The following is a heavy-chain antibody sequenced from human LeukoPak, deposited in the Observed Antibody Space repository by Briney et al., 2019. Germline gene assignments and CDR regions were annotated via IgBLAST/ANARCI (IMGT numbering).Heavy chain of an antibody. J-gene: IGHJ4*02. Sequence: ASVKVSCKASGYTFTSYDINWVRQAPGQGLEWMGWINPNSGGTNYAQKFQGRVTMTRDTSISTAYMELSRLRSDDTAVYYCARDSSSGWYMGRTFDYWGQGTLVTVSS. CDR3: ARDSSSGWYMGRTFDY. V-gene: IGHV1-2*02. CDR1: GYTFTSYD. D-gene: IGHD6-19*01. CDR2: INPNSGGT.